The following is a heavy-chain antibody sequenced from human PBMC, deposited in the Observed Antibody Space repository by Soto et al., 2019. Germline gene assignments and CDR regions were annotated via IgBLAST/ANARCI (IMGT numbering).Heavy chain of an antibody. V-gene: IGHV6-1*01. J-gene: IGHJ5*01. Sequence: QVQLQQSGPGLVKPSQTLSLTCAISGDSVSSNSATWDWLRQSPSRGLECLGRTYYRSRWFNDYAVSVKGRITINPDTSNTRFSLQWTSLSPDDTAVYYCAGLRGDSWFDFWGQGTRVTVSS. CDR3: AGLRGDSWFDF. CDR2: TYYRSRWFN. CDR1: GDSVSSNSAT.